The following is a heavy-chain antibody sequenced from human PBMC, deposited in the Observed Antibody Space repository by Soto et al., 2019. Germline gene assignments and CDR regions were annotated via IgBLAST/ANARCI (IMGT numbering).Heavy chain of an antibody. V-gene: IGHV1-8*01. CDR1: GYTFTSYD. J-gene: IGHJ5*02. CDR3: AGGGGLGDTAMVNP. D-gene: IGHD5-18*01. CDR2: MNPNSGNT. Sequence: QVQLVQSGAEVKKPGASVKVSYKASGYTFTSYDINWVRQATGQGLEWMGWMNPNSGNTGYAQKFQGRVTMTRNTPKSKAYVGVGSLRTEDTAVYYCAGGGGLGDTAMVNPWGQGTLVTVSS.